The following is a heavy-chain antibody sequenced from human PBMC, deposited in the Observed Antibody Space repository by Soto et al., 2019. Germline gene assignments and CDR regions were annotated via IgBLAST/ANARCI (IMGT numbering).Heavy chain of an antibody. CDR1: GGSISTYY. V-gene: IGHV4-59*08. CDR3: SRGGHCTDGVCSALDY. D-gene: IGHD2-8*01. Sequence: QVQLQQSGPGLVKPSETLSLTCTVSGGSISTYYWSWIRQPPGKGLEWIGYIYYGGSANYNPSLESRVTIAVDRSKKQFSRRLNSVTAADTAVYYCSRGGHCTDGVCSALDYWGQGTLVTVSS. CDR2: IYYGGSA. J-gene: IGHJ4*02.